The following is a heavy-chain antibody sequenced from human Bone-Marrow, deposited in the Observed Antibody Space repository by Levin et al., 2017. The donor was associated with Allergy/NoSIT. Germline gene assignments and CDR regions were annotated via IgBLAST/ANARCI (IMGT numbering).Heavy chain of an antibody. D-gene: IGHD5-12*01. CDR1: GGSISSGDYY. V-gene: IGHV4-30-4*01. J-gene: IGHJ6*02. Sequence: KSSETLSLTCTVSGGSISSGDYYWSWIRQPPGKGLEWIGYIYYSGSTYYNPSLKSRVTISVDTSKNQFSLKLSSVTAADTAVYYCARGEPQDIVATIPKYDYYYYGMDVWGQGTTVTVSS. CDR2: IYYSGST. CDR3: ARGEPQDIVATIPKYDYYYYGMDV.